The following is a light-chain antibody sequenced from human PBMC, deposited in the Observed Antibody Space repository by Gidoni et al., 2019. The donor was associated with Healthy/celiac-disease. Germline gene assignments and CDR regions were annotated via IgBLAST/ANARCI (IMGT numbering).Light chain of an antibody. V-gene: IGKV3-11*01. CDR1: QSVSSY. J-gene: IGKJ4*01. CDR2: DAS. CDR3: QQRSNWPPLT. Sequence: TLSLSPGERATLSCRASQSVSSYLAWYQQKPGQAPRLLIYDASNRATGIPARFSGSGSGTDFTLTISSLEPEDFAVYYCQQRSNWPPLTFGGGTKVEIK.